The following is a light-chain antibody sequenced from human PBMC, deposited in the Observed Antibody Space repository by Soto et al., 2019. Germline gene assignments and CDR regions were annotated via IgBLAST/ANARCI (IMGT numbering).Light chain of an antibody. Sequence: QSALTQPASVSGSPGQSITISCTGNSSDIGGYNYVSWYQQHPGKAPKLMIYEVSNRPSGVSNRFSGSKSGNTASLTISGLQAEDEADYYCSSFRSTTTLFGGGTKLTVL. CDR1: SSDIGGYNY. V-gene: IGLV2-14*01. CDR2: EVS. J-gene: IGLJ2*01. CDR3: SSFRSTTTL.